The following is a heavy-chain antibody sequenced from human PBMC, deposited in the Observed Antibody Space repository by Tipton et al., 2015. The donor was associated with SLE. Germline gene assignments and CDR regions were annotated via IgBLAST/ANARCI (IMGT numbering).Heavy chain of an antibody. J-gene: IGHJ3*02. Sequence: TLSLTCTVSGVSISSGSCYWNWIRQSAGKGLEWIGRVYTSGSPYYNPSLKSRVAISVDTSKNQFSLKLTSVTAADTAVYYCARTLDTLDIWGQGTMVTVSS. CDR2: VYTSGSP. CDR3: ARTLDTLDI. V-gene: IGHV4-61*02. CDR1: GVSISSGSCY.